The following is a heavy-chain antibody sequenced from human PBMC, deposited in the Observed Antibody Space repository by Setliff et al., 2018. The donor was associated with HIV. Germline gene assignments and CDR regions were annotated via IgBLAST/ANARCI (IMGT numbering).Heavy chain of an antibody. CDR2: IFPGDSDT. CDR3: ARVVAGKSSTDGFDI. J-gene: IGHJ3*02. V-gene: IGHV5-51*01. Sequence: PGESLKISCKTSGYNFDGFWIAWVRQMPGKGLELMGIIFPGDSDTRYSPSLHGQVAISVDKSINTAYLQWSSLKASDTAMYYCARVVAGKSSTDGFDIWGQGTMVTVSS. D-gene: IGHD6-19*01. CDR1: GYNFDGFW.